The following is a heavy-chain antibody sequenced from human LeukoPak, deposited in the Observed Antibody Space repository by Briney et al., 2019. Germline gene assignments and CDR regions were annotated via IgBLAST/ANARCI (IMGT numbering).Heavy chain of an antibody. D-gene: IGHD3-10*01. CDR2: IIPIFGTA. CDR1: GGTFSSYA. V-gene: IGHV1-69*05. CDR3: ARATVRGVAPDY. J-gene: IGHJ4*02. Sequence: ASVKVSCKASGGTFSSYAISWVRQAPGQGLEWMGRIIPIFGTANYAQKFQGRVTITTDESTSTAYMELSSLRSEDKAVYYCARATVRGVAPDYWGQGTLVTVSS.